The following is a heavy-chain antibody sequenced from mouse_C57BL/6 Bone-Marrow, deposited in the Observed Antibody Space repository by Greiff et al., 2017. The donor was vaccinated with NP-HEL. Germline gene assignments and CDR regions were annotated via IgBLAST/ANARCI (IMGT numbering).Heavy chain of an antibody. J-gene: IGHJ2*01. CDR2: ISSGGSYT. Sequence: EVMLVESGGDLVKPGGSLKLSCAASGFTFSSYGMSWVRQTPDKRLEWVATISSGGSYTYYPDSVKGRFTISRDNAKNTLYLQMSSLKSEDTAMYYCASFARDFDYWGQGTTLTVSS. CDR3: ASFARDFDY. V-gene: IGHV5-6*01. CDR1: GFTFSSYG.